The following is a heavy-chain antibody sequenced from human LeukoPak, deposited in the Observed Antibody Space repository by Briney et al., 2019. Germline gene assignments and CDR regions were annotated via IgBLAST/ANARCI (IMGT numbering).Heavy chain of an antibody. D-gene: IGHD2-2*01. Sequence: ASVKVSCKASGYTFTGYYMHWVRQAPGQGLEWMGWINPNSGGTNYAQKFQGRVTMTRDTSISTAYMGLSRLRSDDTAVYYCARDRQQLLSLYYGMDVWGQGTTVTVSS. V-gene: IGHV1-2*02. J-gene: IGHJ6*02. CDR3: ARDRQQLLSLYYGMDV. CDR2: INPNSGGT. CDR1: GYTFTGYY.